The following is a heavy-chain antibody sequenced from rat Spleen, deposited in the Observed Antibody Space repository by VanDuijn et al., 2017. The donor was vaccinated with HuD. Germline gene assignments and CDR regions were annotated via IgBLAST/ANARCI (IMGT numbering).Heavy chain of an antibody. CDR2: IIYDGSST. J-gene: IGHJ2*01. V-gene: IGHV5-17*01. D-gene: IGHD1-1*01. CDR3: ARQHYSAPFDY. Sequence: EVQLVESGGGLVQPGRSLKLSCAASGFTFSDYAMAWVRQAPKKGLEWVATIIYDGSSTYYRDSVKGRFTISRDNAKSTLYLQMDSLRSEDTATYYCARQHYSAPFDYWGQGIMVTVSS. CDR1: GFTFSDYA.